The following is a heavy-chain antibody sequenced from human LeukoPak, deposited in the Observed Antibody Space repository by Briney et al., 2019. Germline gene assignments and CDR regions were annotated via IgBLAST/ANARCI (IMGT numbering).Heavy chain of an antibody. CDR2: INLDGSST. CDR3: ARDWGVDS. D-gene: IGHD3-16*01. Sequence: GGSLRLSCAASGFTFSSYWMHWVRQAPGKGLVWVSRINLDGSSTSYADSVKGRFTMSRDNAMNTLYLQMNSLRAEDTAVYYCARDWGVDSWGQGTLVTVSS. V-gene: IGHV3-74*01. J-gene: IGHJ4*02. CDR1: GFTFSSYW.